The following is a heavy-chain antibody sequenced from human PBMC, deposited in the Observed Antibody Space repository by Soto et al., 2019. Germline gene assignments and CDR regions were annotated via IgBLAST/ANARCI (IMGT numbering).Heavy chain of an antibody. CDR3: ARVPDR. V-gene: IGHV4-61*08. D-gene: IGHD2-2*01. CDR2: IYYTGSS. CDR1: GGSVSSGDYY. J-gene: IGHJ5*02. Sequence: SETLSLTCSVSGGSVSSGDYYWSWIRQPPGKGLEWIGYIYYTGSSNYNPSLKSRVTISVDRSKNQFSLKLSSVTAADTAVYYCARVPDRWGQGTLVTVSS.